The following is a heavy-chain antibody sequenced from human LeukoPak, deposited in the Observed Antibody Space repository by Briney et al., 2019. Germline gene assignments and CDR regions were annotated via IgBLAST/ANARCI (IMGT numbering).Heavy chain of an antibody. CDR2: INPNSGGT. V-gene: IGHV1-2*02. CDR1: GYTFSDYY. D-gene: IGHD5-12*01. CDR3: ARDLPKTGYVGACEI. J-gene: IGHJ3*02. Sequence: ASVKVSCKASGYTFSDYYILWVRQAPGQGPEWMGWINPNSGGTVYAQNFKGRVTMTRDTSITTAYMELSSLTSDDTAVYYCARDLPKTGYVGACEIWGQGTMVTVSS.